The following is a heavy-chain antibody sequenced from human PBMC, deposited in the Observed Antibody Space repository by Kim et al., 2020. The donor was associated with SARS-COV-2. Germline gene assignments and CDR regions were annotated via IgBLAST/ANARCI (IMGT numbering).Heavy chain of an antibody. CDR1: GGTFSSYA. Sequence: SVKVSCKASGGTFSSYAISWVRQAPGQGLEWMGGIIPIFGTANYAQKFQGRVTITADESTSTAYMELSSLRSEDTAVYYCARGVPYYYYDSSGYFDYWGRGALVTVSS. CDR2: IIPIFGTA. J-gene: IGHJ4*02. D-gene: IGHD3-22*01. CDR3: ARGVPYYYYDSSGYFDY. V-gene: IGHV1-69*13.